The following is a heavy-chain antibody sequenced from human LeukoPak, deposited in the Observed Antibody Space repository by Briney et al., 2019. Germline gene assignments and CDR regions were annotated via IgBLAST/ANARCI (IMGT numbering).Heavy chain of an antibody. CDR2: INHSGST. CDR1: GGSFSGYY. CDR3: ARWKDTALFPYYFDY. D-gene: IGHD5-18*01. Sequence: SETQSLTCAVYGGSFSGYYWSWIRQPPGKGQEWIGEINHSGSTNYNPSLKSRVTISVDTSKNQFSLKLSSATAADTAVYYCARWKDTALFPYYFDYWGQGTLVTVSS. J-gene: IGHJ4*02. V-gene: IGHV4-34*01.